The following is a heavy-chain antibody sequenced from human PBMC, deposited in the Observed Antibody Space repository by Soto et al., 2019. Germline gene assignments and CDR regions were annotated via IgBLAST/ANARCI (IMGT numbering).Heavy chain of an antibody. CDR3: ARVHDFWSGARFDP. J-gene: IGHJ5*02. CDR1: GGTFSRSA. Sequence: SVKVSCKASGGTFSRSAINWVRQAPGQGLEWMGGIVPVFGKANYAQKFQGRVTITADESTSTGYMELRSLTSEDTAVYYCARVHDFWSGARFDPWGQGTLVTVSS. CDR2: IVPVFGKA. V-gene: IGHV1-69*13. D-gene: IGHD3-3*01.